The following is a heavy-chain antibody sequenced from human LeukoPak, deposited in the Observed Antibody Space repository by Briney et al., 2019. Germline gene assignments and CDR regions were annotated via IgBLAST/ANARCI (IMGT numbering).Heavy chain of an antibody. V-gene: IGHV4-4*02. Sequence: SETLSLTCAVSGGSISSSNWWSWVRQPPGKGLEWIGEINHSGSTNYNPSLKSRVTISVDTSKNQFSLKLSSVTAADTAVYYCARGRWRTRPQAGFDPWGQGTLVTVSS. J-gene: IGHJ5*02. CDR3: ARGRWRTRPQAGFDP. D-gene: IGHD1-1*01. CDR1: GGSISSSNW. CDR2: INHSGST.